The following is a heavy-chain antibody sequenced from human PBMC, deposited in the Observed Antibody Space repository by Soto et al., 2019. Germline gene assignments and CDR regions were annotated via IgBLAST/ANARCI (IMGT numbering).Heavy chain of an antibody. CDR2: IFYSGTT. CDR1: GGSISSGGYY. CDR3: ARSVDP. V-gene: IGHV4-31*03. J-gene: IGHJ5*02. Sequence: QVQLQESGPGLVKPSQTLSLTCTVSGGSISSGGYYWSWIRQHPGKGLEWIGYIFYSGTTYYNPSPXSXXTISVDTSKNQFSLKLNSVTAADTAVYYCARSVDPWGQGTLVTVSS.